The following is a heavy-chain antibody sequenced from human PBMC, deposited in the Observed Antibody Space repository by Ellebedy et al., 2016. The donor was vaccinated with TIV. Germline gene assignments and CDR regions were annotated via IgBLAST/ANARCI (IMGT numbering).Heavy chain of an antibody. CDR3: ARDSTAVPGKPRFDP. Sequence: MPSETLSLTCAVYGGSFSGYYWSWNRLPPGKGLEWIGDINHSGSTNYNPSLKSRVTISVETSKNQFSLKLNSVTPEDTAVYYCARDSTAVPGKPRFDPWGQGTLVTVSS. J-gene: IGHJ5*02. CDR2: INHSGST. CDR1: GGSFSGYY. D-gene: IGHD6-19*01. V-gene: IGHV4-34*01.